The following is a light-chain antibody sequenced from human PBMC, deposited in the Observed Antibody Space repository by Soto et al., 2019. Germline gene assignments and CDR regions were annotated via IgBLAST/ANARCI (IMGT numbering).Light chain of an antibody. V-gene: IGKV1-5*01. CDR2: DAS. Sequence: DIQMTQSPSTLSASVGDRVTITCRASQSLGIWLAWHQQKPGKAPKLLIYDASTLKSGVPSRFSGSGSGTKFTLTISSLQPDDFATYYCQEYNIYSGTFGQGTKVEVK. J-gene: IGKJ1*01. CDR3: QEYNIYSGT. CDR1: QSLGIW.